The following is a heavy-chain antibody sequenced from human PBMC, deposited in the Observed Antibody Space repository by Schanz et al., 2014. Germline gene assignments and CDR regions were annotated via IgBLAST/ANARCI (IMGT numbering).Heavy chain of an antibody. V-gene: IGHV3-64*01. CDR2: ISSKGDMT. J-gene: IGHJ4*02. Sequence: EVQLVESGGGLVQPGGSLRLSCAASGFTFSTSTMHWVRQAPGKGLEYVSSISSKGDMTFYGNSVKGRFTISRDNSKTTLYLQLGSLSAEDTAVYFCARDNRYYLCDYWGQGALVTVSS. D-gene: IGHD3-16*02. CDR3: ARDNRYYLCDY. CDR1: GFTFSTST.